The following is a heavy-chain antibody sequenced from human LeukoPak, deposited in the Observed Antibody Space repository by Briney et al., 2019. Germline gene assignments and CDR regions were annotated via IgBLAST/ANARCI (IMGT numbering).Heavy chain of an antibody. CDR2: INPNSGGT. Sequence: GASVKVSCKASGGTFSSYAISWVRQALGQGLEWMGRINPNSGGTNYAQKFQGRVTMTRDTSISTAYMELSRLRSDDTAVYYCARDGYCSSTSCYTGWFDPWGQGTLVTVSS. V-gene: IGHV1-2*06. CDR1: GGTFSSYA. J-gene: IGHJ5*02. CDR3: ARDGYCSSTSCYTGWFDP. D-gene: IGHD2-2*02.